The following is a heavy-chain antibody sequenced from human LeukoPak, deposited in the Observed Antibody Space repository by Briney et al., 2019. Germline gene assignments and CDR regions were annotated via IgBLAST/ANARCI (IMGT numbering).Heavy chain of an antibody. D-gene: IGHD2-21*02. Sequence: GGSLRLSCAASGFTFSSYSMNWVRQAPGKGLEWVSSLSSSSSYIYYADSVKGRFTISRDNAKNSLYLQMNSLRAEDTAVYYCARDLSHIVVVTAIFDYWGQGTLVTVSS. CDR2: LSSSSSYI. J-gene: IGHJ4*02. CDR3: ARDLSHIVVVTAIFDY. CDR1: GFTFSSYS. V-gene: IGHV3-21*01.